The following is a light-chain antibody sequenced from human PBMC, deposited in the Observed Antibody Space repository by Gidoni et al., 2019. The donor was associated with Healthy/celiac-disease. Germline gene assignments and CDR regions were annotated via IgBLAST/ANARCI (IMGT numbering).Light chain of an antibody. Sequence: EIVLTQSPATLSLSPGERATLSCRASQSVSSYLAWYQQKPGPSPRLLIYDASNRATGIPARFSGSGSGTDFTLTISSLEPEDFAVYYCQQRSNWPPGYTFXXXTKLEIK. CDR1: QSVSSY. J-gene: IGKJ2*01. CDR2: DAS. V-gene: IGKV3-11*01. CDR3: QQRSNWPPGYT.